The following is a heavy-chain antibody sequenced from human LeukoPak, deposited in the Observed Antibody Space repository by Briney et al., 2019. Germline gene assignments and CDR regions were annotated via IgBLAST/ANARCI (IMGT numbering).Heavy chain of an antibody. CDR3: ARGRGYGDYYFDY. V-gene: IGHV4-59*01. D-gene: IGHD4-17*01. CDR1: GGSISSYH. Sequence: SETLSLTCTVSGGSISSYHWSWIRQPPGKGLEWIGYIYYSGSTNYNPSLKSRVTISVDTSKNQFSLKLSSVTAADTAVYYCARGRGYGDYYFDYWGQGTLVTVSS. CDR2: IYYSGST. J-gene: IGHJ4*02.